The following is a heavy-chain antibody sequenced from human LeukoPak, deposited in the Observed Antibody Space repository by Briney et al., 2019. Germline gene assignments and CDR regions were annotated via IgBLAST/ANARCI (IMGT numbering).Heavy chain of an antibody. V-gene: IGHV3-23*01. D-gene: IGHD5-18*01. Sequence: PGGSLRLSCAASGFTFSSYAMSWVRQAPGKGLEWDSAISGSGGSTYYADSVKGRFTISRDNSKNTLYLQMNSLRAEDTAVYYCAKQHTAMFYFDYWGQGTLVTVSS. CDR3: AKQHTAMFYFDY. CDR2: ISGSGGST. J-gene: IGHJ4*02. CDR1: GFTFSSYA.